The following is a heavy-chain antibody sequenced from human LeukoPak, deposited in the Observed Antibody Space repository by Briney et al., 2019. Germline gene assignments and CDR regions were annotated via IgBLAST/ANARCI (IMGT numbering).Heavy chain of an antibody. CDR3: ARARGYSYGYSPTHFDY. J-gene: IGHJ4*02. D-gene: IGHD5-18*01. Sequence: SETLSLTCTASGGSISSGGYYWSWIRQHPGKGLEWIGYIYYSGSTYYNPSLKSRVTISVDTSKNQFSLKLSSVTAADTAVYYCARARGYSYGYSPTHFDYWGQGTLVTVSS. CDR1: GGSISSGGYY. CDR2: IYYSGST. V-gene: IGHV4-31*03.